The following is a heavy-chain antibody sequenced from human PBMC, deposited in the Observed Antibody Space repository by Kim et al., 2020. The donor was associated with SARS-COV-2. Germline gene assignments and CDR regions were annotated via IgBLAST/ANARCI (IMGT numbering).Heavy chain of an antibody. CDR2: MNPNTGNI. J-gene: IGHJ3*02. CDR1: GYIFTSYT. Sequence: ASVKVSCKASGYIFTSYTLHWMRQAPGQGLEWMGWMNPNTGNIRYPQKFQGRLAMTSDPSISTAYMELNSLTSEDTAVYYCARRGTLDAGAYDAFAIWGQ. D-gene: IGHD3-3*01. V-gene: IGHV1-8*01. CDR3: ARRGTLDAGAYDAFAI.